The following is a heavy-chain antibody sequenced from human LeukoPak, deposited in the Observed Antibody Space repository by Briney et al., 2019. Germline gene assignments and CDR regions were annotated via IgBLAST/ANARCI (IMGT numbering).Heavy chain of an antibody. J-gene: IGHJ4*02. V-gene: IGHV3-7*01. CDR3: ARDGDYGDSILY. Sequence: QSGGSLRLSCAASGFTFSSYSMNWVRQAPGKGLEWVANIKQDGSEKYYVDSVKGRFTISRDNAKNSLYLQMNSLRAEDTAVYYCARDGDYGDSILYWGQGTLVTVSS. CDR2: IKQDGSEK. CDR1: GFTFSSYS. D-gene: IGHD4-17*01.